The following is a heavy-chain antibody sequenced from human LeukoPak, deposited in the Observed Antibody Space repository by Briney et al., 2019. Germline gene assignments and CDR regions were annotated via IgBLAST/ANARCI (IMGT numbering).Heavy chain of an antibody. D-gene: IGHD5-24*01. J-gene: IGHJ4*02. CDR3: ARDYKYAFDN. V-gene: IGHV3-48*01. Sequence: GGSLRLSCAASGFTFSDYSMNWVRQAPGKGLEWISYIGIDSGNTNYADSVKGRFTISGDKAKNSLYLQMNSLRVEDTAVYYCARDYKYAFDNWGQGTLVTISS. CDR2: IGIDSGNT. CDR1: GFTFSDYS.